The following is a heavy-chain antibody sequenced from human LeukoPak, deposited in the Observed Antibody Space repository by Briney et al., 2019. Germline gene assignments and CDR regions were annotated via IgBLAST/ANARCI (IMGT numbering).Heavy chain of an antibody. J-gene: IGHJ4*02. D-gene: IGHD3-9*01. V-gene: IGHV1-3*01. CDR1: GYTFTSYA. CDR3: ARWVNYDILTGYYP. Sequence: ASVKVSCKASGYTFTSYAMHWVRQAPGQRLEWMGWINAGNGNTKYSQKFQGRVTITRDTSASTAYMELSSLRSEDTAVYYCARWVNYDILTGYYPWGQGALVTVSS. CDR2: INAGNGNT.